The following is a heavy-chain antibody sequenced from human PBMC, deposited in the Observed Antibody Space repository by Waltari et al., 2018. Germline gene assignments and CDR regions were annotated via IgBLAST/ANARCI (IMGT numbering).Heavy chain of an antibody. D-gene: IGHD2-2*01. CDR2: INHSGST. V-gene: IGHV4-34*01. CDR3: ASQYCSSTRCPNDYYYMDV. J-gene: IGHJ6*03. Sequence: QVQLQQWGAGLLKPSETLSLTCAVYGGSFSGYYWSWIRQPPGKGLEWIGEINHSGSTNYNPSLKSRVTISVDTSKNQFSLKLSSVTAADTALYYCASQYCSSTRCPNDYYYMDVWGKGTTVTVSS. CDR1: GGSFSGYY.